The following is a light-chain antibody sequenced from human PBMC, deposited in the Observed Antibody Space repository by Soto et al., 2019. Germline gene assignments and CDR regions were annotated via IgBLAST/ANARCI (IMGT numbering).Light chain of an antibody. CDR1: QSVSRY. V-gene: IGKV3-11*01. J-gene: IGKJ4*01. CDR2: DAS. Sequence: EIVLTQSPATLSLSPGERATLSCRASQSVSRYLAWYQQKPGQAPRLLIYDASNRATGIPARFSGSGSGTDFTLTISSLEREDFAVYYCQQRSNWPPTFGGGTKVEIK. CDR3: QQRSNWPPT.